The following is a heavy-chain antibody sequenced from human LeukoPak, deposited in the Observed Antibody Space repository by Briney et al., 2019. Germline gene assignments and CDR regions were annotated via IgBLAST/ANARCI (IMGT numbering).Heavy chain of an antibody. CDR3: AKDRWGAVASFDY. V-gene: IGHV3-30*02. J-gene: IGHJ4*02. D-gene: IGHD6-19*01. CDR1: GFPFSDYV. Sequence: PWGSLRLSCAASGFPFSDYVMHWVRQAPGKGLEWVSVIRYDGNNKYYADSVKGRFTISRDNSKNTLYLQMNSLESEDTAVYYCAKDRWGAVASFDYWGQGTLVTVSS. CDR2: IRYDGNNK.